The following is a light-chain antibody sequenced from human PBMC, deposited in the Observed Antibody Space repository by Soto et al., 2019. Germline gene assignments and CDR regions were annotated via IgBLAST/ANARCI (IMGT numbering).Light chain of an antibody. CDR2: DAS. CDR3: QHRIYWSLT. V-gene: IGKV3-11*01. Sequence: EIVLTQSPGTLSLSPGDRATLSCRASRSVGTYLVWYQQKPGQAPRLLIYDASPRATGIPARFSGSGSGTYFTLTISSLEPEDFAVYYCQHRIYWSLTFGGGIKVEIK. CDR1: RSVGTY. J-gene: IGKJ4*01.